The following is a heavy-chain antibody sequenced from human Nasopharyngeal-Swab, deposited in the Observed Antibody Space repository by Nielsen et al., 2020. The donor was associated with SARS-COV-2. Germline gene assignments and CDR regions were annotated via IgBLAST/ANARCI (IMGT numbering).Heavy chain of an antibody. CDR1: GGSISSGGYY. D-gene: IGHD2-15*01. V-gene: IGHV4-31*03. J-gene: IGHJ4*02. CDR2: IYYSGST. CDR3: AREHCSGGSCYPAV. Sequence: LRLSCTVSGGSISSGGYYWSWIRQHPGKGLEWIGYIYYSGSTYYNPSLKSRVTISVDTSKNQFSLKPSSVTAADTAVYYCAREHCSGGSCYPAVWGQGTLVTVSS.